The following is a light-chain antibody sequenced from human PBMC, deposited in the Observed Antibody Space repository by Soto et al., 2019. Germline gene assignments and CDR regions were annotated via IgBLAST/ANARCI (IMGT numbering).Light chain of an antibody. CDR2: HVS. Sequence: DVVVTQSPLSLPVTLGQPASISCRSSQSLIHSDGHTYLHWFQQRPGQSPRRLIYHVSTRDSGVPDRFSGSGSGTDFTLEISRVEAEDVGVYYCMQGRHWPYTFGPGTTVDIK. CDR3: MQGRHWPYT. CDR1: QSLIHSDGHTY. V-gene: IGKV2-30*02. J-gene: IGKJ3*01.